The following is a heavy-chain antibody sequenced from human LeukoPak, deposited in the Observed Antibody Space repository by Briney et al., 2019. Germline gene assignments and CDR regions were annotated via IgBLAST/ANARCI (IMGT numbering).Heavy chain of an antibody. J-gene: IGHJ6*03. CDR1: GGSISNYY. V-gene: IGHV4-59*01. CDR2: IFYSGTT. CDR3: ERLMGSSRQHYYYYYMDV. D-gene: IGHD2-2*01. Sequence: PSETLSLTCTVSGGSISNYYWNWIRQPPGKGLELIGYIFYSGTTNYNPSLKSRVSMSVDTSKSQFSLKLSSVTAADTAVYYCERLMGSSRQHYYYYYMDVWGKGTTVTISS.